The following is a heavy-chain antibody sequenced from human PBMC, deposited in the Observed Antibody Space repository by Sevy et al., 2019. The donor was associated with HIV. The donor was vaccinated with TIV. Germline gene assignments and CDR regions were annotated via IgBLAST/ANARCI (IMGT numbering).Heavy chain of an antibody. CDR2: ISSAGTYI. V-gene: IGHV3-21*01. Sequence: GGSLRLSCAASGFTFSSYSMNWVRQAPGKGLEWVSSISSAGTYIYYADSMKGRFTISRDNAKSSVYLQMNSLRAEDTAVYYCARDRGVGTSSYGMDVWGQGTTVTVSS. J-gene: IGHJ6*02. CDR3: ARDRGVGTSSYGMDV. CDR1: GFTFSSYS. D-gene: IGHD1-26*01.